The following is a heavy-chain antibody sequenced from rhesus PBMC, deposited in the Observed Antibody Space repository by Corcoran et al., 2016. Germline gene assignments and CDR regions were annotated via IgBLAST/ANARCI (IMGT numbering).Heavy chain of an antibody. V-gene: IGHV1S2*01. D-gene: IGHD5-30*01. CDR2: INPDNGNT. Sequence: QVQLVQSGAEVKKPGSSVKVSCKASGYTFTDYYMHWVRQAPRPGLEWRGWINPDNGNTKYAQKCQGRVTMTRDTSTSTAYMELSSLRSEDTAVYYCARDPPRGGYSGYRERDYWGPGVLVTVSS. CDR3: ARDPPRGGYSGYRERDY. CDR1: GYTFTDYY. J-gene: IGHJ4*01.